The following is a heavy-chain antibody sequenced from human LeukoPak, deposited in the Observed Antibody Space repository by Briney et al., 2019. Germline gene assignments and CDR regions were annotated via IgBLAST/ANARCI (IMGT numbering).Heavy chain of an antibody. Sequence: SETLSFTCTDSGDSISSSTYYWGWIRQPPGKGLEWIGSIYYSGSTYYNPSLKSRITISVDTSKNQFSLKLTSATAADTAVYYCTRGTGFWGQGTLVTVSS. CDR1: GDSISSSTYY. CDR2: IYYSGST. CDR3: TRGTGF. J-gene: IGHJ4*02. V-gene: IGHV4-39*07.